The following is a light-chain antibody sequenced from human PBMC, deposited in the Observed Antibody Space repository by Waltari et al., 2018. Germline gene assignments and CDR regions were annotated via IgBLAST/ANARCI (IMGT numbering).Light chain of an antibody. CDR2: KDI. Sequence: SYELTQPSSVSVSPGQTATITCSGDVLAKKYVRWVQQKPGQAPVQVLYKDIKRPSGIPERFSGSSSGTTVTLTISGAEVEDEADYYSYSEADSNWVFGGGTELTVL. V-gene: IGLV3-27*01. CDR1: VLAKKY. J-gene: IGLJ3*02. CDR3: YSEADSNWV.